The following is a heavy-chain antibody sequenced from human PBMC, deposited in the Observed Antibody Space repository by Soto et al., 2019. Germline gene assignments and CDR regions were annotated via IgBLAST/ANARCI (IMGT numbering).Heavy chain of an antibody. Sequence: EVQLLESGGGLVQPGGSLRLSCAASGFTFSSYAMSWVRQAPGKGLEWASAISGSGGSTYYADSVKGRFTISRDNSKNTLYLQMNSLRAEDTAVYYCAKAGSRSLGELTGFDYWGQGTLVTVSS. CDR2: ISGSGGST. CDR1: GFTFSSYA. V-gene: IGHV3-23*01. CDR3: AKAGSRSLGELTGFDY. J-gene: IGHJ4*02. D-gene: IGHD3-16*01.